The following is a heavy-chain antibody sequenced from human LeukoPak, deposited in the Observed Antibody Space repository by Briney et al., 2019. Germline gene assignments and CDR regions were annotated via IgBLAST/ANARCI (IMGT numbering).Heavy chain of an antibody. V-gene: IGHV6-1*01. CDR1: GDSVSTNSAA. CDR3: ASQTGYSYGSFGY. Sequence: SQTLSLTFAISGDSVSTNSAAWNWIRQSPWRGLEWLGRTYYRSKWYNDYAVSVKSRITINPDTSKNQFSLQLNSVTPEDTAVYYCASQTGYSYGSFGYWGQGTLVTVSS. CDR2: TYYRSKWYN. D-gene: IGHD5-18*01. J-gene: IGHJ4*02.